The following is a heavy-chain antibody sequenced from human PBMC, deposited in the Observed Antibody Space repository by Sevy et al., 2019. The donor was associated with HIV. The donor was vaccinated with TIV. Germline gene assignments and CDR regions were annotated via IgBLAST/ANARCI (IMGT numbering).Heavy chain of an antibody. CDR3: TSLIVQIHNNWFDP. D-gene: IGHD3-22*01. J-gene: IGHJ5*02. CDR1: GFTFSGSA. CDR2: IRSKANSYAT. Sequence: GGSLRLSCAASGFTFSGSAMHWVRQASGKGLELVGRIRSKANSYATAYAASVKGRFTISRDDSKNTAYLQMNSLKTEDTAVYYCTSLIVQIHNNWFDPWGQGTLVTVSS. V-gene: IGHV3-73*01.